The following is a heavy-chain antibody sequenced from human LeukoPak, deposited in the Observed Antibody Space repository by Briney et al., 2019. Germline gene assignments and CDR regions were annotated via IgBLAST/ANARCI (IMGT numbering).Heavy chain of an antibody. Sequence: GRPLRLSCAASGFTFSTYGMHWVAQAPGKAPEWVAIIAYDGNNKYYAASVKGRFTISRDNSKNTLYLQMNSLRAEDTAVYYCARVLHKRNYDSSDYYGYWGQGTLVTVSS. J-gene: IGHJ4*02. V-gene: IGHV3-30*03. CDR2: IAYDGNNK. D-gene: IGHD3-22*01. CDR1: GFTFSTYG. CDR3: ARVLHKRNYDSSDYYGY.